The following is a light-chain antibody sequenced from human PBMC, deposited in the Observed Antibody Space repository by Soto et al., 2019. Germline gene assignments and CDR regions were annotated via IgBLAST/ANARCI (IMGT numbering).Light chain of an antibody. CDR3: QQANSFPIT. Sequence: DIQMTQSPSSVSASVGDRVTITCRASQGVGSWLAWYQQKPGKAPKLLVYAASSLQSGVPSRFSGSGSGTDFTLTISSLQPEDFATYYCQQANSFPITFGQGTRLEIK. V-gene: IGKV1-12*01. CDR1: QGVGSW. CDR2: AAS. J-gene: IGKJ5*01.